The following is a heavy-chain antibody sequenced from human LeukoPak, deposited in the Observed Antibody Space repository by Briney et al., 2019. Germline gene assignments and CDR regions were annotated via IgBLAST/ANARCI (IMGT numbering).Heavy chain of an antibody. J-gene: IGHJ4*02. CDR2: IKQDGSEK. CDR3: AREDGLVRPYYFDS. D-gene: IGHD6-19*01. Sequence: GGSLRLSCAASGFTFSSYWMSWVRQAPGKGLEWVANIKQDGSEKYYVDSVKGRFTISRDNAKNSLYLQMNSLRAEDTAVYYCAREDGLVRPYYFDSWGQGTLVTVYS. V-gene: IGHV3-7*01. CDR1: GFTFSSYW.